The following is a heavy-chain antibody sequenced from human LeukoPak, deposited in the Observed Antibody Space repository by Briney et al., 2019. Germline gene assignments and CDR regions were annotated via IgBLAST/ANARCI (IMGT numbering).Heavy chain of an antibody. CDR2: ISSSSSYT. CDR3: ARDRRNRYYDILTGNYGDLDY. D-gene: IGHD3-9*01. Sequence: GGSLRLSCAASGFTFSNYYRSWIRQAPGKGLEWVSYISSSSSYTNYADSVKGRFTISRDNAKNSLYLQMNSLRAEDTAVYYCARDRRNRYYDILTGNYGDLDYWGQGTLVTVSS. J-gene: IGHJ4*02. CDR1: GFTFSNYY. V-gene: IGHV3-11*05.